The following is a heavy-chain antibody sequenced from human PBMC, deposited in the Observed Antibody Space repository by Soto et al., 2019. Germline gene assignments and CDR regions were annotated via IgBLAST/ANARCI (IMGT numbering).Heavy chain of an antibody. CDR3: ASPPRVERPNDS. Sequence: GGSLRLSCAASGFTFSSYAMHWVRQAPGKGLEWVAVISYDGSNKYYADSVKGRFTISRDNSKNTLYLQMNSLRAEDTAVYYCASPPRVERPNDSWGQRTPLTVSS. V-gene: IGHV3-30-3*01. D-gene: IGHD1-1*01. J-gene: IGHJ4*02. CDR2: ISYDGSNK. CDR1: GFTFSSYA.